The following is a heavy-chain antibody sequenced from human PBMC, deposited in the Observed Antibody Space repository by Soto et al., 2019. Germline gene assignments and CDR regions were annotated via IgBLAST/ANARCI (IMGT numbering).Heavy chain of an antibody. CDR3: AKDLTWNQADY. J-gene: IGHJ4*02. V-gene: IGHV3-74*01. CDR2: ISNDGSIT. CDR1: GFIFSNYW. Sequence: GGSLRLSCEASGFIFSNYWMHWVRQTPGTGLVWVSRISNDGSITNYAGSVKGRFTISRDNAKNTLYLQMNSLRAEDTAVYYCAKDLTWNQADYWGQGALVTVSS. D-gene: IGHD1-1*01.